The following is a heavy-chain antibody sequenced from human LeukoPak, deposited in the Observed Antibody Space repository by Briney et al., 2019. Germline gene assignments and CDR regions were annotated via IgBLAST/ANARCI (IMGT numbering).Heavy chain of an antibody. V-gene: IGHV3-7*01. CDR3: ARDQEGFDY. CDR1: GFSFSNYW. Sequence: PGGSLRLSCAASGFSFSNYWMGWVRQAPGKRPEWVANMNIDGSERYYADSVKGRFTISRDNARNSVFLQMSGLRVEDTAVYYCARDQEGFDYWGQGTVVTVSS. CDR2: MNIDGSER. J-gene: IGHJ4*02.